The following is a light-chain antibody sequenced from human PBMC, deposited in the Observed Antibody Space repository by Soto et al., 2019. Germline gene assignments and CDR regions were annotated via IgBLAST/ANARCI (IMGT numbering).Light chain of an antibody. CDR1: ERVGSSY. CDR2: GPS. CDR3: QQYGPSPT. V-gene: IGKV3-20*01. Sequence: EVVLTQSPVTLSLSPGERATLSCRASERVGSSYFAWYQQTPGLPPRLLVYGPSTRATGIPDRFSGSGSGTEFTLTFTRLNPEDFAMYFCQQYGPSPTFGQGTKVDIK. J-gene: IGKJ1*01.